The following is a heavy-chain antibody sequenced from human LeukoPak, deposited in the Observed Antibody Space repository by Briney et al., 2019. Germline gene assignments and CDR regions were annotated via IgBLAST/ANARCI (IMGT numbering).Heavy chain of an antibody. J-gene: IGHJ3*02. CDR3: ARDAERWLQWAHAFDI. D-gene: IGHD5-24*01. Sequence: SVKVSCKASGGTFSSYTISWVRQAPGQGLEWMGRIIPILGIANYAQKFQGRVTITADKSTSTAYMELSSLRSEDTAVYYCARDAERWLQWAHAFDIWGHGTMVTVSS. V-gene: IGHV1-69*04. CDR1: GGTFSSYT. CDR2: IIPILGIA.